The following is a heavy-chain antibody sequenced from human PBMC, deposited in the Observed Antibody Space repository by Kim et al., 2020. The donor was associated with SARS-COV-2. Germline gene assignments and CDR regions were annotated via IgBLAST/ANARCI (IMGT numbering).Heavy chain of an antibody. D-gene: IGHD2-2*01. CDR2: IYYSGST. J-gene: IGHJ4*01. Sequence: SETLSLTCTVSGGSISSYYWSWIRQPPGKGLEWIGYIYYSGSTNYNPSLKSRVTISVDTSKNQFSLKLSSVTAADTAVYYCARVAPAIVVVPAANFDYWG. V-gene: IGHV4-59*13. CDR1: GGSISSYY. CDR3: ARVAPAIVVVPAANFDY.